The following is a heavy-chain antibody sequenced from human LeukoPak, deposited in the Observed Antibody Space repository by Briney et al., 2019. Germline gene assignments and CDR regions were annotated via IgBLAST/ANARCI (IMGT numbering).Heavy chain of an antibody. CDR1: GYTFTGYY. CDR3: ATLAYYDFWSGSYYYGMDV. V-gene: IGHV1-2*02. D-gene: IGHD3-3*01. J-gene: IGHJ6*02. CDR2: INTNSGGT. Sequence: ASVKVSFKASGYTFTGYYMHWVRQAPGQGLEWMGWINTNSGGTNYAQKFPGRVTMTRDTSISTAYMELSRLRSDDTGVYYCATLAYYDFWSGSYYYGMDVWGQGTTVTVSS.